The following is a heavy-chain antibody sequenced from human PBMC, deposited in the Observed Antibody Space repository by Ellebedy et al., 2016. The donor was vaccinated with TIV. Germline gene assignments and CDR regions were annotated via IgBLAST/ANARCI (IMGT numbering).Heavy chain of an antibody. CDR3: ARQPPLNVMVRGVLYFDN. J-gene: IGHJ4*02. V-gene: IGHV4-59*08. Sequence: PGGSLRLSCTVSGGSISSYFWSWIRQPPGKGLEWIGYIDYSENTNYNPSLQSRVTVSVDTSKNQFSLKLSSVTAADTAVYYCARQPPLNVMVRGVLYFDNWGQGTLVTVSS. CDR2: IDYSENT. D-gene: IGHD3-10*01. CDR1: GGSISSYF.